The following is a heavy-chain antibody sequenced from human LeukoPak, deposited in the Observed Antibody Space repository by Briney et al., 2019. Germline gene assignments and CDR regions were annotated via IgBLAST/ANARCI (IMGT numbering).Heavy chain of an antibody. CDR3: ARHNDFTLGGWFDP. CDR2: VYYSGTT. V-gene: IGHV4-59*08. J-gene: IGHJ5*02. D-gene: IGHD3-16*01. CDR1: GGSISTYY. Sequence: PSETLSLTCTVSGGSISTYYWSWIRQPPGKGLEWMGYVYYSGTTNYNPSLKSRATISVDASKHQFSLKLNSVTAADTAVYYCARHNDFTLGGWFDPWGQGTLVTVSS.